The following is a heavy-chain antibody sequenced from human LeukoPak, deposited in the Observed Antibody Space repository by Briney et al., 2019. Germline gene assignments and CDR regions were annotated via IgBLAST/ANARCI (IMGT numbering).Heavy chain of an antibody. V-gene: IGHV4-34*01. D-gene: IGHD6-13*01. CDR3: ARGGIAAAVRIWRVWFDP. J-gene: IGHJ5*02. Sequence: SETLSLTCAVYGGSFSDYWWTWIRQSPGKGLEWIGKVNHSGRTNYNPSLKSRVSISVDRSKKQFSLKLTFVTAADTALYYCARGGIAAAVRIWRVWFDPWGQGTLVTVSS. CDR2: VNHSGRT. CDR1: GGSFSDYW.